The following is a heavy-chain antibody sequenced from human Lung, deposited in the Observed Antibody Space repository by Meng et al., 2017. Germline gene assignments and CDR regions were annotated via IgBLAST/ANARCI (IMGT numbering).Heavy chain of an antibody. CDR1: GFSFSTYP. J-gene: IGHJ3*02. D-gene: IGHD3-16*01. V-gene: IGHV3-30*04. CDR2: IAHDGYNK. CDR3: TRRGNWGSAFDI. Sequence: VHLVEPWGGLVQPGRSLRLSCVASGFSFSTYPVHWVRQAPGKGLQWVAIIAHDGYNKDYADSVKGRFTISRDNSKNTLSLEMNDLRVEDTAVYYCTRRGNWGSAFDIWGQGTMVTVSS.